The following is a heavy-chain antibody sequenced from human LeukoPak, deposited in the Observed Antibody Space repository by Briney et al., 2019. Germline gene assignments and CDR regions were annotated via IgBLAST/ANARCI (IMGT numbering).Heavy chain of an antibody. J-gene: IGHJ4*02. V-gene: IGHV1-2*02. Sequence: ASVKVSCKASGYTFTGYFFHWVRQAPGQGLEWMGFINPNTGGTSYAQKFQARVTMTRDTSISTAYMQLSGLRSDDTAVYYCARRYDFWSGYPTAFDYWGQGTLVTVSS. CDR2: INPNTGGT. CDR3: ARRYDFWSGYPTAFDY. D-gene: IGHD3-3*01. CDR1: GYTFTGYF.